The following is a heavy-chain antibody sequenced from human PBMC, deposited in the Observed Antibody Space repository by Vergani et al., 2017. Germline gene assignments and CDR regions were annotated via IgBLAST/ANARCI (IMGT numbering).Heavy chain of an antibody. D-gene: IGHD2-2*01. CDR2: IYYSGST. Sequence: QLQLQESGPGLVKPSETLSLTCTVSGGSISSSSYYWGWIRQPPGKGLEWIGSIYYSGSTYYNPSLKSRVTISVDTSKNQFSLKLSSVTAADTAVYYCARLRSPPRSEQMPIVVVPAAMESIDYWGQGTLVTVSS. V-gene: IGHV4-39*01. CDR1: GGSISSSSYY. CDR3: ARLRSPPRSEQMPIVVVPAAMESIDY. J-gene: IGHJ4*02.